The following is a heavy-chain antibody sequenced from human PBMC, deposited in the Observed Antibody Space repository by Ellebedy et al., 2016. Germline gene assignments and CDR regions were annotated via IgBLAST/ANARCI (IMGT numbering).Heavy chain of an antibody. CDR1: GYIFTSYD. CDR2: MNPNNGNT. CDR3: ARLLYSGYAAEY. V-gene: IGHV1-18*01. J-gene: IGHJ4*02. Sequence: ASVKVSXKASGYIFTSYDLSWVRQATGQGLEWMGWMNPNNGNTGYAQRLQGRVTMTTDTSTSTAYMELSGLSSDDTAVYYCARLLYSGYAAEYWGQGTLVTVSS. D-gene: IGHD5-12*01.